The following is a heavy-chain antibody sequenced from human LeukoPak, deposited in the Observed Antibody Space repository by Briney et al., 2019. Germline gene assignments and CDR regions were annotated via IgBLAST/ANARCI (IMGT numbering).Heavy chain of an antibody. CDR2: IYSGGST. J-gene: IGHJ3*02. Sequence: GGSLRLSCAASGLTFSSHWMHWVRQAPGKGLEWVSVIYSGGSTYYADSVKGRFTISRDNSKNTLYLQMNSLRAEDTAVYYCARAGIAVAGTAFDIWGQGTMVTVSS. V-gene: IGHV3-53*01. CDR3: ARAGIAVAGTAFDI. D-gene: IGHD6-19*01. CDR1: GLTFSSHW.